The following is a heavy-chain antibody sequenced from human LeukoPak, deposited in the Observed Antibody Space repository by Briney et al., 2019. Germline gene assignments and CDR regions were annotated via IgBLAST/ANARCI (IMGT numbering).Heavy chain of an antibody. V-gene: IGHV4-59*08. CDR3: SRLYCTTSSCGRFDP. CDR1: GGSVSDYY. Sequence: SETLSLTCTISGGSVSDYYWSWIRQSPGKGLEWIGYIYHTGSTSYSPSLKSRVTISVDTSKNQFSLKLTSVTAADTAVYYCSRLYCTTSSCGRFDPWGQGTLVTVSS. D-gene: IGHD2-2*01. J-gene: IGHJ5*02. CDR2: IYHTGST.